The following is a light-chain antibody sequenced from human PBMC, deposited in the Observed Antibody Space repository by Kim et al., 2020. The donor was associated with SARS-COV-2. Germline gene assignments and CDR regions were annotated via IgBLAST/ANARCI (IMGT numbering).Light chain of an antibody. Sequence: EIVLTQSPATLSLSPGERATLSCRASQSVSSYLAWYQQKLGQAPRLLISDASNRATGIPARFSGTGSGTDFTLTISSLEPEDSAVYYCQQRSNWRLTFGGGTKVDIK. J-gene: IGKJ4*01. CDR1: QSVSSY. V-gene: IGKV3-11*01. CDR3: QQRSNWRLT. CDR2: DAS.